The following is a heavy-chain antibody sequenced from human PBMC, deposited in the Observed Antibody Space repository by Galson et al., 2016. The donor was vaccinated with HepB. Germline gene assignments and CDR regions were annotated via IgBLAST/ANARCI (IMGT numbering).Heavy chain of an antibody. V-gene: IGHV3-23*01. J-gene: IGHJ4*02. CDR2: ISGSGGST. D-gene: IGHD3-3*01. Sequence: SLRLSCAASGFTFTSYAMSWVRQGPGKGLEWVSSISGSGGSTYYADSVKGRFTISRDNSKNTLYLQTNSLRAEDTAVYYCAKDVGYDFWSGSYSPFDYWGQGTLVTVSS. CDR3: AKDVGYDFWSGSYSPFDY. CDR1: GFTFTSYA.